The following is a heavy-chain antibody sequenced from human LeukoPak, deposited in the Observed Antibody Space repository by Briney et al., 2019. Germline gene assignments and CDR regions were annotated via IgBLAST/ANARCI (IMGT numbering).Heavy chain of an antibody. CDR1: GFTFSSYS. D-gene: IGHD3-16*01. J-gene: IGHJ4*02. CDR2: ISSSSSYI. V-gene: IGHV3-21*01. CDR3: ARDGGRRGDY. Sequence: GGPLRLSCAASGFTFSSYSMNWVRQAPGKGLEWVSSISSSSSYIYYADSVKGRFTISRDNAKNSLYLQMNSLRAEDTAVYYCARDGGRRGDYWGQGTLVTVSS.